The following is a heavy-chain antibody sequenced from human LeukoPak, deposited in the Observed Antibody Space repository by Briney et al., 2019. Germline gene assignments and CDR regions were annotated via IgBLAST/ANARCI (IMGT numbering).Heavy chain of an antibody. D-gene: IGHD6-13*01. J-gene: IGHJ5*02. CDR2: ISGSGGRT. Sequence: GGSLRLSCAASGFTFSSYAMSWVRQAPGKGLEWVSGISGSGGRTYYADSVKGRFTISRDNSKNTLYLQMNSLRAEDTAVYYCAKGPWKQQLVRGWFDPWGQGTLATVSS. V-gene: IGHV3-23*01. CDR3: AKGPWKQQLVRGWFDP. CDR1: GFTFSSYA.